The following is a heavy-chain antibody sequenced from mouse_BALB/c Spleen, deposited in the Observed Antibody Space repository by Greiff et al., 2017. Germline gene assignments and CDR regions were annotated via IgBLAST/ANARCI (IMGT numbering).Heavy chain of an antibody. V-gene: IGHV1-54*01. CDR1: GYAFTNYL. Sequence: VQLKESGAELVRPGTSVKVSCKASGYAFTNYLIEWVKQRPGQGLEWIGVINPGSGGTNYNEKFKGKATLTADKSSSTAYMQLSSLTSDDSAVYFCAGGTAWFAYWGQGTLVTVSA. CDR2: INPGSGGT. D-gene: IGHD4-1*01. CDR3: AGGTAWFAY. J-gene: IGHJ3*01.